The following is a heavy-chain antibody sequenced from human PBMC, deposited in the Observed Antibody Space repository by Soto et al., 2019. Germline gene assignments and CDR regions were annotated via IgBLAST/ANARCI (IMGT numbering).Heavy chain of an antibody. D-gene: IGHD1-7*01. CDR2: INPNSGGT. V-gene: IGHV1-2*02. J-gene: IGHJ6*02. Sequence: QVQLVHSGAEVKKPGASVKVSCKASGYTFTGYYMHWVRQSPGQGLAWMGWINPNSGGTNYAQKFQGRVTMTRDTSISTAYMELSRLRSDDTAVYYCAREAGTTSTYYYYGMDVWGQGTTVTVSS. CDR1: GYTFTGYY. CDR3: AREAGTTSTYYYYGMDV.